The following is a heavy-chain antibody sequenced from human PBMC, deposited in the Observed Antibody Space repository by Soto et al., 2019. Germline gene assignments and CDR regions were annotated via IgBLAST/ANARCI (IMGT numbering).Heavy chain of an antibody. CDR2: ISSSGDNI. D-gene: IGHD3-22*01. CDR1: GCTFSDHY. V-gene: IGHV3-11*01. CDR3: ARDLGYYDSSGYFDY. J-gene: IGHJ4*02. Sequence: XGSLRLSCAACGCTFSDHYMSWIRQAPGKGLEWVSYISSSGDNIYYADSVKGRFTISRDNAKNSLYLQMNSLRAEDTAGYYCARDLGYYDSSGYFDYWGQGTLVTVSS.